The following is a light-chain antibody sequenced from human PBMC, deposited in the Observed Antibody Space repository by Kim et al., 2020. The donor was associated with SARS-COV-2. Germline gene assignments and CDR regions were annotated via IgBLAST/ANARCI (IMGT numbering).Light chain of an antibody. V-gene: IGLV2-14*01. J-gene: IGLJ2*01. CDR3: SSYTTSKTVI. CDR2: EVT. Sequence: GQSITISCTGTSSDVGSYNYVSWYQQYPGKAPKLMIYEVTKRPSGVSNRFSGSKSDNTASLTISGLQAEDEADYYCSSYTTSKTVIFGGGTKLTVL. CDR1: SSDVGSYNY.